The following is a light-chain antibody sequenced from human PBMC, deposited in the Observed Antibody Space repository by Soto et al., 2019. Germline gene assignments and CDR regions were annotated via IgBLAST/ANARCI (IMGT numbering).Light chain of an antibody. J-gene: IGKJ1*01. CDR1: QSVSSSF. V-gene: IGKV3-20*01. CDR2: GAS. CDR3: QEDDSSSWT. Sequence: EIVLTQSPGTLSLSPGEKATLSCRASQSVSSSFLAWYQQKPGQAPRLLIYGASSRATGIPDRFSGSGSGTGFTLTISRLEPEDVAVCHCQEDDSSSWTFGQGTKVEMK.